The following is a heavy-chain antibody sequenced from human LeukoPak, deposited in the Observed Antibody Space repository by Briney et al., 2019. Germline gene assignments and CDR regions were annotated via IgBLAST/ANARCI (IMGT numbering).Heavy chain of an antibody. CDR3: ARTSSSQGGLPTPDAFDI. D-gene: IGHD1-26*01. CDR1: GGSISSYY. V-gene: IGHV4-59*08. J-gene: IGHJ3*02. Sequence: PSETLSLTCTVSGGSISSYYWSWIRQPPGKGLEWIGYIYYSGSTNYNPSLKSRVTISVDTSKNQFSLKLSSVTAADTAVYYCARTSSSQGGLPTPDAFDIWGQGTMVTVSS. CDR2: IYYSGST.